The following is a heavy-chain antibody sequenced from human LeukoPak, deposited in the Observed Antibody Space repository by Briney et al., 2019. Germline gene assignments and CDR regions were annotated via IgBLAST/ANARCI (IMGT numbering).Heavy chain of an antibody. CDR1: GGTFISYA. CDR2: ISAYNGNT. J-gene: IGHJ4*02. Sequence: ASVKVSCKASGGTFISYAISWVRQAPGQGLEWMGWISAYNGNTNYAQKLQGRVTMTTDTSTSTAYMELRSLRSDDTAVYYCGVVAADFDYWGQGTLVTVSS. D-gene: IGHD2-15*01. V-gene: IGHV1-18*01. CDR3: GVVAADFDY.